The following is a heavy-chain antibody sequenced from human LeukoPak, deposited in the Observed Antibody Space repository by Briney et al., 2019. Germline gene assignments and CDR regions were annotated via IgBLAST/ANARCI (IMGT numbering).Heavy chain of an antibody. CDR2: INHSGST. J-gene: IGHJ4*02. CDR3: ARGPGWERLRSGLFDY. D-gene: IGHD1-26*01. V-gene: IGHV4-34*01. Sequence: PSETLSLTCAVYGGSFSGYYWSWIRQPPGKGLEWIGEINHSGSTNYNPSLKSRVTISVDTSKNQFSLKLSSVTAADTAVYYCARGPGWERLRSGLFDYWGQGTLVTVSS. CDR1: GGSFSGYY.